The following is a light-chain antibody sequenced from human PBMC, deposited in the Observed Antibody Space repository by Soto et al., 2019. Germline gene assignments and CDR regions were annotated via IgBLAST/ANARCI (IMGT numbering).Light chain of an antibody. J-gene: IGKJ4*01. CDR1: QDISHW. V-gene: IGKV1-5*03. CDR2: KAS. Sequence: DIQMTQSPSTLSASVEDTVTITCRASQDISHWLAWYQQKPGKAPKVVIYKASTLESGVPSRFSGSGSGTEFTLTISTLQPDDFATYYCQQYLSFPLTFGGGTKVEIK. CDR3: QQYLSFPLT.